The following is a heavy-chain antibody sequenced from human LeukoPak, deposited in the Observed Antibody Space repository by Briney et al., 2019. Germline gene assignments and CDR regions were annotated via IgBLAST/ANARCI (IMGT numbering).Heavy chain of an antibody. CDR1: GYTFTGYY. D-gene: IGHD6-13*01. CDR2: INPNSGGT. Sequence: AASVKASCKASGYTFTGYYMHWVRQAPGQGLEWMGWINPNSGGTNYAQKFQGRVTMTRDTSISTAYMELSRLRSDDTAVYYCAMTIAAAVYYFDYWGQGTLATVSS. V-gene: IGHV1-2*02. CDR3: AMTIAAAVYYFDY. J-gene: IGHJ4*02.